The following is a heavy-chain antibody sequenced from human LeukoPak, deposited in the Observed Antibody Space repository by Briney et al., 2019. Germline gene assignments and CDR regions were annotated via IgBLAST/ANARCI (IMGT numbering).Heavy chain of an antibody. V-gene: IGHV3-21*01. J-gene: IGHJ4*02. CDR3: ARADYDILTGYEALDY. CDR1: GFTFSSYS. D-gene: IGHD3-9*01. Sequence: PGGSLRLSCAASGFTFSSYSMNWVRQAPGKGLEWVSSISSSSSYIYYADSVKGRFTISRDNAKNSLYLQMNSLRAEDTAVYYCARADYDILTGYEALDYWGQGTLVTVSS. CDR2: ISSSSSYI.